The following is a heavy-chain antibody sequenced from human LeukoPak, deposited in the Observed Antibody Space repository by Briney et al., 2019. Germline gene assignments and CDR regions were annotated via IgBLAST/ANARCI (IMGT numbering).Heavy chain of an antibody. Sequence: SETLSLTCAVYGGSFSGYYWSWIRQPPGKGLEWIGEINHSGSTYYNPSLKSRVTISVDTSKNQFSLKLSSVTAADTAVYYCARVPDYYGSGSYYMWGQGTLVTVSS. V-gene: IGHV4-34*01. CDR3: ARVPDYYGSGSYYM. D-gene: IGHD3-10*01. J-gene: IGHJ4*02. CDR2: INHSGST. CDR1: GGSFSGYY.